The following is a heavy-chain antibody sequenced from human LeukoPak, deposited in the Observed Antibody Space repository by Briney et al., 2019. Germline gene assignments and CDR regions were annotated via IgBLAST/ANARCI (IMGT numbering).Heavy chain of an antibody. J-gene: IGHJ6*03. CDR1: GDSISIYY. CDR3: ARAAYYYDSSGYYYYYYMDV. D-gene: IGHD3-22*01. Sequence: NPSETLSLTCTVSGDSISIYYWTWIRQPPGKGLEWIGYIDHTGRTNYNPSLNSRVTISVDTSKNQFSLKLSSVTAADTAVYYCARAAYYYDSSGYYYYYYMDVWGKGTTVTVSS. V-gene: IGHV4-59*01. CDR2: IDHTGRT.